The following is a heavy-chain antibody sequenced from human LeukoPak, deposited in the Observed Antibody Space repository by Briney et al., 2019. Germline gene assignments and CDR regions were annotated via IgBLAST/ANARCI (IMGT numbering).Heavy chain of an antibody. CDR1: GFTFSSYA. J-gene: IGHJ4*02. CDR3: AKVVTSGWYQEYYFDY. V-gene: IGHV3-23*01. CDR2: ISGSGGSK. Sequence: GGSLRLSCAASGFTFSSYAMSWVRPAPGKGVEWVSAISGSGGSKYYEDSVKGRFTISRDNSKNTLYLQMNSLRAEDTAVYYCAKVVTSGWYQEYYFDYWGQGTLVTVSS. D-gene: IGHD6-19*01.